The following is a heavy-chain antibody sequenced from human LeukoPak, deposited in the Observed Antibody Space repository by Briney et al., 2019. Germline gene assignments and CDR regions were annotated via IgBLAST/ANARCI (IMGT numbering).Heavy chain of an antibody. D-gene: IGHD6-19*01. CDR3: ARANTVAGQPFDY. V-gene: IGHV4-61*02. CDR2: IYTSGST. J-gene: IGHJ4*02. CDR1: GGSISTSSYY. Sequence: SETLSLTCTVSGGSISTSSYYWGWVRQPAGKGLEWIGRIYTSGSTNYNPSLKSRVTISVDTSKNQFSLKLSSVTAAGTAVYYCARANTVAGQPFDYWGQGTLVTVSS.